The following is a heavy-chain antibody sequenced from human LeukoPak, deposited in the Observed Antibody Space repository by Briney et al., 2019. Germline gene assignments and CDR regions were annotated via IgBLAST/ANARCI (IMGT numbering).Heavy chain of an antibody. CDR1: GGSIRSSSYY. D-gene: IGHD3-16*02. J-gene: IGHJ4*02. CDR2: IYYSGST. CDR3: ARHPLGITFGGVIVSNYFDY. Sequence: SETLSLTCTVSGGSIRSSSYYWGWIRQPPGKGLEWIGSIYYSGSTYYNPSLKSRVTISVDTSKNQFSLKLSSVTAADTAVYYCARHPLGITFGGVIVSNYFDYWGQGTLVTVSS. V-gene: IGHV4-39*01.